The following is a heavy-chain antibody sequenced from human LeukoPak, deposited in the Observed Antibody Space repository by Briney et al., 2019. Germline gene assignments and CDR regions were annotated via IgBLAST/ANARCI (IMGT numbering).Heavy chain of an antibody. V-gene: IGHV3-21*01. CDR3: ARGRDGSQSPIDD. Sequence: GGSLRLSCAASGFTFSSYNMNWVRQAPGKGLEWVSSISSSSSYIYYADSVRGRFTISRDNAKNSLYLQMNSLRAEGTAVYYCARGRDGSQSPIDDWGQGTLVTVSS. CDR1: GFTFSSYN. J-gene: IGHJ4*02. CDR2: ISSSSSYI. D-gene: IGHD5-24*01.